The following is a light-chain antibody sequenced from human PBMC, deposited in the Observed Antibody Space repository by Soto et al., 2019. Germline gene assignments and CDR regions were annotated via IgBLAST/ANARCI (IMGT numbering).Light chain of an antibody. CDR2: DVT. CDR3: GLYTIAETVV. J-gene: IGLJ2*01. CDR1: KEVASYNH. Sequence: QSALTQPPSVSGSPGQSVTISCTGTKEVASYNHVSWYQQTPGTSPKLLIYDVTKRASGISDRFSGSKSGNTASLTISGLHTDDEGDYYCGLYTIAETVVLGGGTKLTVL. V-gene: IGLV2-18*01.